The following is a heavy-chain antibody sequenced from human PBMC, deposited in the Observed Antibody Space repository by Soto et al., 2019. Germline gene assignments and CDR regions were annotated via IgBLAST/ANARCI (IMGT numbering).Heavy chain of an antibody. V-gene: IGHV1-46*03. CDR3: ARETGEAFDF. J-gene: IGHJ3*01. CDR2: INPNSSLT. CDR1: GYIFIRHY. Sequence: GASVKFSCKASGYIFIRHYMHWVRQAPGQVLEWMVIINPNSSLTTYXXNFQGRVXXTGDTSTSTVXMELSXLRSEDTAMYYCARETGEAFDFWRQGTMVTVS.